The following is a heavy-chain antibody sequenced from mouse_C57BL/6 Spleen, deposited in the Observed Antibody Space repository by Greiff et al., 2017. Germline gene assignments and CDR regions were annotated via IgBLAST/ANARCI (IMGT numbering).Heavy chain of an antibody. CDR1: GFSLTSYG. V-gene: IGHV2-9*01. Sequence: QVQLQQSGPGLVAPSQSLSITCTVSGFSLTSYGVDWVRQPPGKGLEWLGVIWGGGSTNYNSALMSRLSISKDNSKSQVFLKMNSLQTDDTAMYYCAKHSPITTVVAPGYFDVWGTGTTVTVSS. D-gene: IGHD1-1*01. CDR3: AKHSPITTVVAPGYFDV. J-gene: IGHJ1*03. CDR2: IWGGGST.